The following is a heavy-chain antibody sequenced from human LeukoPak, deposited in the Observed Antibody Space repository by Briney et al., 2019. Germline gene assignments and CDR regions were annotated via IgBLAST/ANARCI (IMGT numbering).Heavy chain of an antibody. CDR1: GFTFSSYG. J-gene: IGHJ5*02. CDR3: AKALYSGSYYFSDWFDP. Sequence: PGGSLRLSCAASGFTFSSYGMSWVRQAPGKGLEWVSAISGSGGSTYYADSVKGRFTISRDNSKNTLYLQMNSLRAEDTAVYYCAKALYSGSYYFSDWFDPWGQGTLVTVSS. CDR2: ISGSGGST. V-gene: IGHV3-23*01. D-gene: IGHD1-26*01.